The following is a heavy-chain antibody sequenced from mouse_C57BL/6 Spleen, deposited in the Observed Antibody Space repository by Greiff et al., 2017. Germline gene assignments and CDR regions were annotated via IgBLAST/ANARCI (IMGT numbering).Heavy chain of an antibody. CDR2: ISDGGSYT. J-gene: IGHJ2*01. V-gene: IGHV5-4*03. CDR3: ARGDYDRAFDY. CDR1: GFTFSSYA. D-gene: IGHD2-4*01. Sequence: EVNLVESGGGLVKPGGSLKLSCAASGFTFSSYAMSWVRQTPEKRLEWVATISDGGSYTYYPDNVKGRFTISRDNAKNNLYLQMSHLKSEDTAMYYCARGDYDRAFDYWGQGTTLTVSS.